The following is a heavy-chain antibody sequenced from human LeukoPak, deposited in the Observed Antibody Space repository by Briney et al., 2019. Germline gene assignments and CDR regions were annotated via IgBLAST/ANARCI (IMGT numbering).Heavy chain of an antibody. V-gene: IGHV3-49*03. CDR3: ATGARNGVLWFGDLSGF. CDR2: IRTKAYGGTA. D-gene: IGHD3-10*01. Sequence: GGSLRLSCTASGFPSGDYAMSWFRQAPGKGLEWVGVIRTKAYGGTAEYAASVKGRFSISRDDPKSIARLQMNSLDTEDTALYYCATGARNGVLWFGDLSGFWGQGTLVTVSS. J-gene: IGHJ4*02. CDR1: GFPSGDYA.